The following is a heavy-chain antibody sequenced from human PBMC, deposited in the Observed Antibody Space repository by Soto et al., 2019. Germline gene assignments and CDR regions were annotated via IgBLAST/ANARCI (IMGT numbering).Heavy chain of an antibody. J-gene: IGHJ4*02. CDR2: INPDGHRT. CDR1: EYTRTSSH. D-gene: IGHD3-9*01. CDR3: ATSRCLVWYLAY. V-gene: IGHV1-46*03. Sequence: QVQVVQSGAEVKKPGASVKLSCKTSEYTRTSSHINWVRQAPGQGLEWMGIINPDGHRTTYAQKSRDRVTMTRDTSTSTVYMELSSLRFEDTAMYYCATSRCLVWYLAYWCQGTLVTVSS.